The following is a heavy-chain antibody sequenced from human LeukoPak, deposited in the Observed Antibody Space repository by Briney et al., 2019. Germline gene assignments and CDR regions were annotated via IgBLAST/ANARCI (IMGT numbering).Heavy chain of an antibody. CDR3: ARGSRYINGYPYFDY. CDR1: GDSIGSYY. CDR2: IYYSGST. V-gene: IGHV4-59*01. Sequence: SETLSHTCTVSGDSIGSYYWSWIRQPPGKGLEWIGYIYYSGSTSYNPSLKSRVTISVDTSKNQFSLKLSSVTAADTAVYYCARGSRYINGYPYFDYWGRGTLVTVSS. D-gene: IGHD5-18*01. J-gene: IGHJ4*02.